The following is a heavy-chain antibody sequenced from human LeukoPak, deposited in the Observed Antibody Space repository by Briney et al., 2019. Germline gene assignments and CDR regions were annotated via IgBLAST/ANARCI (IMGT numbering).Heavy chain of an antibody. J-gene: IGHJ5*02. CDR3: ARDLRYDFWSGYLNWFDP. D-gene: IGHD3-3*01. V-gene: IGHV3-48*03. CDR2: ISSRGSTI. Sequence: PGGSLRLSCAASGFTFSSYEMNWVRQAPGKGLEWVSYISSRGSTIYYADSVKGRFTISRDNAKNSLYLQMNSLRAEDTAVYYCARDLRYDFWSGYLNWFDPWGQGTLVTVSS. CDR1: GFTFSSYE.